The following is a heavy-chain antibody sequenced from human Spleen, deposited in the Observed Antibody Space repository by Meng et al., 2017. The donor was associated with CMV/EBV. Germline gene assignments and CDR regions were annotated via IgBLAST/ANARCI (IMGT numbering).Heavy chain of an antibody. CDR2: IYSGDSST. CDR1: GFSFSNYA. CDR3: AKDGRRRSGSYYDGTLDY. V-gene: IGHV3-23*03. J-gene: IGHJ4*02. D-gene: IGHD1-26*01. Sequence: GESLKISCAASGFSFSNYAMSWVRQAPGKGLEWVSVIYSGDSSTYYTDSVKGRFTISRDNAKNSLYLQMNSLRAEDTALYYCAKDGRRRSGSYYDGTLDYWGQGTQVTVSS.